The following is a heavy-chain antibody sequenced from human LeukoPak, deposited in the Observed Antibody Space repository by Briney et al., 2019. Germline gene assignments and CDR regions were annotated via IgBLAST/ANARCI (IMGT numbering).Heavy chain of an antibody. CDR1: GYSISTGYY. CDR2: FYHGGST. CDR3: ARDHTTYYDILTGYYIVDWFDP. V-gene: IGHV4-38-2*02. Sequence: PSETLSLTCTVSGYSISTGYYWDWIRQPPGKGLEWIGTFYHGGSTYYNPSLKSRVTISVDTSKNQFSLKLSSVTAADTAVYYCARDHTTYYDILTGYYIVDWFDPWGQGTLVTVSS. J-gene: IGHJ5*02. D-gene: IGHD3-9*01.